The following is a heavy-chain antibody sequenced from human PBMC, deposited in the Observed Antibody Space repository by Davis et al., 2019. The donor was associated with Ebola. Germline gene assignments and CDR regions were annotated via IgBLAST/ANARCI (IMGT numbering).Heavy chain of an antibody. V-gene: IGHV3-7*03. Sequence: PGGSLRLSCAASGFTFSSYSMNWVRQAPGKGLEWVANIKQDGSEKYYVDSVKGRFTISRDNAKNSLYLQMNSLRAEDTAVYYCATGGMDVWGQGTTVTVSS. J-gene: IGHJ6*02. CDR2: IKQDGSEK. CDR3: ATGGMDV. CDR1: GFTFSSYS.